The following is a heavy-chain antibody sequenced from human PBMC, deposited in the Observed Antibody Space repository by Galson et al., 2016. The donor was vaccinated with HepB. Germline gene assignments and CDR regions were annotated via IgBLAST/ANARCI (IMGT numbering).Heavy chain of an antibody. CDR1: GFIFTEFY. V-gene: IGHV3-11*05. J-gene: IGHJ4*02. CDR3: ARDYSADPTADFDF. CDR2: ISPSSDSR. D-gene: IGHD7-27*01. Sequence: SLRLSCAASGFIFTEFYMNWIRQAPGKGLEWLSHISPSSDSRIYADSVRGRFIISRDDAESSVYLQMNSLSAEDTAVYYCARDYSADPTADFDFWGQGTLVTVYS.